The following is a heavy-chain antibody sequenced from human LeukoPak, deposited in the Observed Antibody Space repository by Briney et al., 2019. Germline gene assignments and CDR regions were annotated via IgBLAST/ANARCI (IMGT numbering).Heavy chain of an antibody. Sequence: PSETLPLTCTVSGGSISSYYWSWIRQPPGKGLEWIGYIYYSGSTNYNPSLKSRVTISVDTSKNQFSLKLSSVTAADTAVYYCARSRYSGSPYYFDYWGQGTLVTVSS. D-gene: IGHD1-26*01. CDR2: IYYSGST. V-gene: IGHV4-59*01. CDR3: ARSRYSGSPYYFDY. J-gene: IGHJ4*02. CDR1: GGSISSYY.